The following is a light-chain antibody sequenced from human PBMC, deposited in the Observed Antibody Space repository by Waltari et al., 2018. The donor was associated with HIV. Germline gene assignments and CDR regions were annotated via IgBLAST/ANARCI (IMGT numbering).Light chain of an antibody. V-gene: IGKV1-5*03. CDR2: KTS. J-gene: IGKJ5*01. Sequence: DIQMTQSPSTLSASVGDRVTITCRSSQSISTWLAWYQQQPGRASKLLIYKTSSLHSGVPSRFSGSGSGTEFSLTISSLQPDDFTTYYCQQYHSYSLTFGQGTRLEMK. CDR1: QSISTW. CDR3: QQYHSYSLT.